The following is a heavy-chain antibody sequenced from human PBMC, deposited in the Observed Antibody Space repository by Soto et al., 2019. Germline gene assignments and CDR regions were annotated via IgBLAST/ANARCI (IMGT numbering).Heavy chain of an antibody. V-gene: IGHV1-2*02. CDR3: ARQYYDILTGYYKALNY. CDR1: GYTFTGYY. CDR2: INPNSGGT. D-gene: IGHD3-9*01. Sequence: GASVKVSCKASGYTFTGYYMHWVRQAPGQGLEWTGWINPNSGGTNYAQKFQGRVTMTRDTSISTAYMELSRLRSDDTAVYYCARQYYDILTGYYKALNYWGQGTLVTVSS. J-gene: IGHJ4*02.